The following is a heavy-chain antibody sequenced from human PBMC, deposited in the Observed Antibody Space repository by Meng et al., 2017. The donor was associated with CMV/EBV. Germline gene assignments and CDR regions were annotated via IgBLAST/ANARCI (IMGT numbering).Heavy chain of an antibody. CDR2: ISAYNGNT. CDR1: GYTFTSYG. V-gene: IGHV1-18*01. D-gene: IGHD2-2*03. J-gene: IGHJ3*02. Sequence: ASVKVSCKASGYTFTSYGISWVRPAPGQGLEWMGWISAYNGNTNYAQKLQGRVTMTTDTSTSTAYMELRSLRSDDTAVYYCARDGYCSSTSCPAGNAFDIWGQGTMVTVS. CDR3: ARDGYCSSTSCPAGNAFDI.